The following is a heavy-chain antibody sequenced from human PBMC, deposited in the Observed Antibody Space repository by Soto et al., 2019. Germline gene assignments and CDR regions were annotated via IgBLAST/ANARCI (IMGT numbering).Heavy chain of an antibody. CDR1: GGSFSGYY. D-gene: IGHD3-10*01. Sequence: PSDTLSLTCAVYGGSFSGYYWSWIRQPPGKGLEWIGEINHSGSTNYNPSLKSRVTISVDTSKNQFSLKLSSVTAADTAVYYCARGAGRITMVRGVKVGTKKNWFYPWGQGTLVT. CDR2: INHSGST. V-gene: IGHV4-34*01. CDR3: ARGAGRITMVRGVKVGTKKNWFYP. J-gene: IGHJ5*02.